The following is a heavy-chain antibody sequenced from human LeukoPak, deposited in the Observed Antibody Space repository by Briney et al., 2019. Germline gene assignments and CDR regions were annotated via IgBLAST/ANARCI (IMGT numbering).Heavy chain of an antibody. CDR3: ARHIGVAGSGSYDY. CDR2: INSGGSST. Sequence: GGSLRLSCAASGFTFSNYWMHWVRQAPGKGLVWVSRINSGGSSTSYADSMKGRFTISRDNTKNTLFLQMNSLRAEDTAVYYCARHIGVAGSGSYDYWGQGTLVTVSS. J-gene: IGHJ4*02. D-gene: IGHD1-26*01. CDR1: GFTFSNYW. V-gene: IGHV3-74*01.